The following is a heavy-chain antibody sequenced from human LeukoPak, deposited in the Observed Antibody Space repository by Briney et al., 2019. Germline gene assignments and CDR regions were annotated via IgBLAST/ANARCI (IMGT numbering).Heavy chain of an antibody. V-gene: IGHV3-21*01. CDR1: GFTFSSYS. D-gene: IGHD6-6*01. CDR2: ISSSSSYI. Sequence: GGSLRLSCAASGFTFSSYSMNWVRQAPGKGLEWVSSISSSSSYIYYADSVKGRFTISRDNAKNSLYLQMNSLRAEDTAVYYCARGARIAARPGVDYWGQGTLVTVSS. CDR3: ARGARIAARPGVDY. J-gene: IGHJ4*02.